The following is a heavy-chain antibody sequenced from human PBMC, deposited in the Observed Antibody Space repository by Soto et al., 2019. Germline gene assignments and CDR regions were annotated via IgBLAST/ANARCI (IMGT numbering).Heavy chain of an antibody. V-gene: IGHV3-30-3*01. Sequence: PGGSLRLSCAASGCTFSSYAMHWVRQAPGKGLEWVAVTSYDGSNKYYADSVKGRFTISRDNSKNTLYLQMNSLRAEDTAVYYCARDRSYYGPHYYYYGMDVWGQGTTVTVSS. CDR3: ARDRSYYGPHYYYYGMDV. J-gene: IGHJ6*02. CDR2: TSYDGSNK. CDR1: GCTFSSYA. D-gene: IGHD1-26*01.